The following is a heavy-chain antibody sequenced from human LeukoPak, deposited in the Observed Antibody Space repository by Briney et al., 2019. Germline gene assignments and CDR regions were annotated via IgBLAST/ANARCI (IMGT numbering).Heavy chain of an antibody. Sequence: SGTLSLTCAVYGGSFSGYYWSWIRQSPGKGLEWIGEINHSGSTNYNPSLKSRVTISVDTSKNQFSLKLSSVTAADTAVYYCARGPSWHSTTDYWGQGTLATVSS. J-gene: IGHJ4*02. CDR3: ARGPSWHSTTDY. CDR1: GGSFSGYY. D-gene: IGHD2-2*01. CDR2: INHSGST. V-gene: IGHV4-34*01.